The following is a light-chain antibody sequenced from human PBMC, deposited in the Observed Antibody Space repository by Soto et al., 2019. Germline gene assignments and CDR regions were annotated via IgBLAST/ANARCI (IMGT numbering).Light chain of an antibody. CDR3: QKYSSVIT. V-gene: IGKV1-27*01. CDR1: QGISSF. J-gene: IGKJ5*01. CDR2: GAS. Sequence: DIQMTQSPSSLSASVGDRVTITCRARQGISSFVAWYQHKPGNVPRLLISGASTLQSGVPSTFSGSGSGTDFTLTIISLQAEDVATYYCQKYSSVITSGQGTRLEIK.